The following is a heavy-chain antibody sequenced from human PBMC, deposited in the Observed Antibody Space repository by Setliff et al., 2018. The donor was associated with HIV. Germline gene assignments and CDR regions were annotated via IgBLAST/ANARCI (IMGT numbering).Heavy chain of an antibody. D-gene: IGHD6-19*01. CDR1: GDSISGNFWTRNY. J-gene: IGHJ4*02. Sequence: SETLSLTCTVSGDSISGNFWTRNYWSWIRQSPGKGLEWIGYFRTSGDISYNPSLKTRATVSLDTSKNQFSLKLSSVTAADTAVYYCASPASGGSSGQYHYWGQGTLVTVSS. CDR3: ASPASGGSSGQYHY. V-gene: IGHV4-4*08. CDR2: FRTSGDI.